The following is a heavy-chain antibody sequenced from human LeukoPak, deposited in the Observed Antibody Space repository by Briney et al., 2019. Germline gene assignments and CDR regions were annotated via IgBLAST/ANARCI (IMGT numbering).Heavy chain of an antibody. V-gene: IGHV4-59*01. CDR3: ASHYGSGSYLGEAFDI. CDR2: IYYSGST. D-gene: IGHD3-10*01. CDR1: GGSISSYY. Sequence: SETLSLTCTVYGGSISSYYWSWIRQPPGKGLEWIRYIYYSGSTNYNPSLKSRVTISVDTSKNQFSLKLSSVTAADTAVYYCASHYGSGSYLGEAFDIWGQGTMVTVSS. J-gene: IGHJ3*02.